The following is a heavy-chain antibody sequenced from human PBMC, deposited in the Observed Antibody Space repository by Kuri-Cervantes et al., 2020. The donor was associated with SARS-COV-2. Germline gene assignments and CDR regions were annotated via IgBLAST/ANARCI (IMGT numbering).Heavy chain of an antibody. Sequence: GGSLRLSCAASGFTFSSYAMHWVRQAPGKGLEWVAVIWYDGSNKYYADSVKGRFTISRDNSKNTLYLQMNSLKTEDTAVYYCTTDCSSTSCYFYYYYGMDVWGQGTTVTVS. CDR3: TTDCSSTSCYFYYYYGMDV. J-gene: IGHJ6*02. V-gene: IGHV3-33*03. CDR1: GFTFSSYA. CDR2: IWYDGSNK. D-gene: IGHD2-2*01.